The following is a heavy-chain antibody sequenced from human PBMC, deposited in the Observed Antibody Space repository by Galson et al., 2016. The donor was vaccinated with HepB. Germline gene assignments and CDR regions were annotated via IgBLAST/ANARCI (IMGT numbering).Heavy chain of an antibody. CDR3: TGGFLQQDVGLMGS. CDR1: EFSPNFFW. V-gene: IGHV3-74*01. J-gene: IGHJ5*02. Sequence: SLRLSCAASEFSPNFFWMHWVRQVQGVGPVCVPRINNDGTTKLYADSVKGRLTISRDNAKHKLYLQMNNLRDEDTAGYYCTGGFLQQDVGLMGSWGQGTLVTVSS. D-gene: IGHD2-8*01. CDR2: INNDGTTK.